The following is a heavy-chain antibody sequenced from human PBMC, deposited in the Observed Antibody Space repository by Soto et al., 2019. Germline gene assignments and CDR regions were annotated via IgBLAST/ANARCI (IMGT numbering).Heavy chain of an antibody. CDR2: TSGSGGST. J-gene: IGHJ4*02. CDR3: ANARPCGASGWGVIDY. CDR1: GFIFSGYV. Sequence: EVQLLESGGGLVQPGGSLRLSCSASGFIFSGYVMSWVRQAPGQGLEWVSATSGSGGSTYYAGSVKGCFVISRDNSKNALYLRVPSLRGEDTAVYYCANARPCGASGWGVIDYWGQGTLVTVSS. D-gene: IGHD6-19*01. V-gene: IGHV3-23*01.